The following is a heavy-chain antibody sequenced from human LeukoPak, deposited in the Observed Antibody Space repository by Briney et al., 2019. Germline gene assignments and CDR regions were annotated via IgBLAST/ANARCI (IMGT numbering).Heavy chain of an antibody. J-gene: IGHJ4*02. Sequence: PGGSLRLSCAASGFTFSNYTMNWVRQAPGKGLEWVSGINWNGGSTGYADSVKGRFTISRDNAKNSLYLQMNSLRAEDTAVYYCAKMSWGGSLRWADYFDYWGQGILVTVSS. CDR3: AKMSWGGSLRWADYFDY. V-gene: IGHV3-20*04. CDR2: INWNGGST. D-gene: IGHD1-26*01. CDR1: GFTFSNYT.